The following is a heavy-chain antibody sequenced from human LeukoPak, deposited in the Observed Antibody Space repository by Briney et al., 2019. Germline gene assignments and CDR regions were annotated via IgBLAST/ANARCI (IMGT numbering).Heavy chain of an antibody. D-gene: IGHD4-11*01. CDR3: VRDAAYSAFNM. V-gene: IGHV3-23*01. CDR2: ISGSGGST. Sequence: TGGSLRLSCAASGFTFSSYAMSWVRQAPGKGLEWVSAISGSGGSTYYADSVKGRFTISRDNAKNSLYLQIDSLRDEDTAVYYCVRDAAYSAFNMWGQGTMVTVSS. CDR1: GFTFSSYA. J-gene: IGHJ3*02.